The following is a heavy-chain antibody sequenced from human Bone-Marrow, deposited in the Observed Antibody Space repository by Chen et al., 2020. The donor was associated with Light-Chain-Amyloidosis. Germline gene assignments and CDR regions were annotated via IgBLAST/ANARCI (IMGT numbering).Heavy chain of an antibody. CDR1: GGSTRSSSHY. V-gene: IGHV4-39*01. Sequence: QVQLQEGGGGRMKPSETLSLTCSVSGGSTRSSSHYWGWIRQPPRKGLEWIGSVYYSGRTYYSPSLKSRVSISIDTSKNQFTLRLTSVTAADSAVYFCARAVDYSNYGWFDPWGQGTLVTVSS. CDR2: VYYSGRT. CDR3: ARAVDYSNYGWFDP. D-gene: IGHD4-4*01. J-gene: IGHJ5*02.